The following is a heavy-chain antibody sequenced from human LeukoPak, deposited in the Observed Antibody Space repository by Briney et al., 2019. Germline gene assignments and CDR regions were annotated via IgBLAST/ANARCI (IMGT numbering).Heavy chain of an antibody. CDR2: IYSSGST. V-gene: IGHV4-59*12. CDR3: ARGYNSRCRFDF. CDR1: GGSISGYY. D-gene: IGHD6-19*01. J-gene: IGHJ4*02. Sequence: PSETLSLTCTVSGGSISGYYWSWIRQPPGKGLEWIGYIYSSGSTNYNPSLTSRVTMSIDTSKSQCTLKLSSMTAANTAVYICARGYNSRCRFDFCGQGALVTVSS.